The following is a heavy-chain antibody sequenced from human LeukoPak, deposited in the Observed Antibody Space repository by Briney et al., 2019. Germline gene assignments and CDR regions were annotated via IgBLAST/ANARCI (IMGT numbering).Heavy chain of an antibody. CDR3: ARDRQGTPGTFDI. V-gene: IGHV3-33*01. D-gene: IGHD1-1*01. CDR1: GFSFTSYD. J-gene: IGHJ3*02. Sequence: PGESLRLSCAVSGFSFTSYDRHWVRQGPGKGLEWVAGIWYDGSQKYYAYSMKGRFTTSGDNSKKTLYLQMNSLRAEDTAVYYCARDRQGTPGTFDIWGQGTMVTVSP. CDR2: IWYDGSQK.